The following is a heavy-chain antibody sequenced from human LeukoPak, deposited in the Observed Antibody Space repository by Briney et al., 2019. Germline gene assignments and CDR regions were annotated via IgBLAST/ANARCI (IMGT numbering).Heavy chain of an antibody. J-gene: IGHJ4*02. Sequence: GASVKVSCKASGYTFTGYYMHWVRQAPGQGLEWMGWIIPIFGTANYAQKFQGRVTITADKSTSTAYMELSSLRSEDTAVYYCASGDDGYNPLYWGQGTLVTVSS. V-gene: IGHV1-69*06. CDR2: IIPIFGTA. CDR1: GYTFTGYY. CDR3: ASGDDGYNPLY. D-gene: IGHD5-24*01.